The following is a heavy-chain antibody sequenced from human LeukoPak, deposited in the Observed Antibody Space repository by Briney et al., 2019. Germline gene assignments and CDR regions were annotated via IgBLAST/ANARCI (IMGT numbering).Heavy chain of an antibody. CDR2: IYYSGST. CDR3: ARATHIVVVIAGFDY. V-gene: IGHV4-38-2*02. J-gene: IGHJ4*02. CDR1: GYSISSGYY. Sequence: PSETLSLTCTVSGYSISSGYYWGWIRQPPGKGLEWIGSIYYSGSTYYNPSLKSRVTISVDTSKNQFSLKLSSVTAADTAVYYCARATHIVVVIAGFDYWGQGTLVTVSS. D-gene: IGHD2-21*01.